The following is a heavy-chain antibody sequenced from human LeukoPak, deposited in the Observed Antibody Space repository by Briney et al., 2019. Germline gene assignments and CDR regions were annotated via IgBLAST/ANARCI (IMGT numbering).Heavy chain of an antibody. CDR3: ASDSSSWYELGV. J-gene: IGHJ4*02. V-gene: IGHV3-23*01. CDR2: ISGSGGST. Sequence: GGSLRLSCAAYGFTFSSYSMNWVRQAPGKGLEWVSVISGSGGSTYYADSVKGRFTLSRDNSKNTLYLQMNSLRAEDTALYYCASDSSSWYELGVWGQGTLVTVSS. D-gene: IGHD6-13*01. CDR1: GFTFSSYS.